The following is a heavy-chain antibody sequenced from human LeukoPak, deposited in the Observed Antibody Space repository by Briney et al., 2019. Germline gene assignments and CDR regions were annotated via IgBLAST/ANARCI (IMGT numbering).Heavy chain of an antibody. V-gene: IGHV3-48*01. CDR3: AELGITMIGGV. CDR1: GFTFSSYS. CDR2: ISSSSSTI. Sequence: GGSLRLSCAASGFTFSSYSMNWARQAPGKGLEWVSYISSSSSTIYYADSVKGRFTISRDNAKNSLYLQMNSLRAEDTAVYYCAELGITMIGGVWGKGTTVTISS. J-gene: IGHJ6*04. D-gene: IGHD3-10*02.